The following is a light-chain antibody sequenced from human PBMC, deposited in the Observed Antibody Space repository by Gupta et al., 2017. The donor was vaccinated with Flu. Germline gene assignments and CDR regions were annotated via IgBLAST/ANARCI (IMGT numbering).Light chain of an antibody. V-gene: IGKV1-12*01. CDR3: QQATSFPLT. CDR2: AVS. CDR1: QDISSW. J-gene: IGKJ4*01. Sequence: PSSVHASVGDRVTITCRANQDISSWLAWYQQKPGKAPNFLIYAVSRVKTGVPSRFSGSGSGTEFTLTISSLQAEDFATYYCQQATSFPLTFGRGTKVEIK.